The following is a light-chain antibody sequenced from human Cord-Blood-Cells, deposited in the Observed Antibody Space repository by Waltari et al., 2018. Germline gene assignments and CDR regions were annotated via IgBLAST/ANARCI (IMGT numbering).Light chain of an antibody. CDR3: SSYTSSSTWV. CDR1: SSDVVGYNY. Sequence: QSALTQPASVSGSPGQSITIPCTGTSSDVVGYNYVPWYQQHPGKAPKLMFYDVSNRPSGVSNRFSGSKSGNTASLTISGLQAEDEADYYCSSYTSSSTWVFGGGTKLTVL. CDR2: DVS. V-gene: IGLV2-14*01. J-gene: IGLJ3*02.